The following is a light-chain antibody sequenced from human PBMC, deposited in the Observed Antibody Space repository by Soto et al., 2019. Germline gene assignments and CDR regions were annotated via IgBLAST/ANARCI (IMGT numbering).Light chain of an antibody. V-gene: IGKV1-6*01. J-gene: IGKJ1*01. CDR3: LQESSHPWT. Sequence: IQMTQSPSSLSASVTDIVTITCRASQTISSWLAWYQQKPGKAPEFLIYAASRLQSGVPSRFSGAGSGTDFTLTFSSLQPEDFATYYCLQESSHPWTFGQGTKVDI. CDR1: QTISSW. CDR2: AAS.